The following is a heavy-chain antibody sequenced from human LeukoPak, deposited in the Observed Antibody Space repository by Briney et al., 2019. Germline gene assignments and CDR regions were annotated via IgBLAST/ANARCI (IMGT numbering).Heavy chain of an antibody. D-gene: IGHD3-3*01. J-gene: IGHJ4*02. V-gene: IGHV3-23*01. CDR1: GFTFSSYA. CDR3: AKDTTHYDFWRAYSPLYYFDY. CDR2: ISGSGGST. Sequence: GGSLRLSCAASGFTFSSYAMSWVRQAPGKGLEWVSAISGSGGSTYYADAVKGRFTISRDNSKITLYLQMNSLGAEDTAVYYCAKDTTHYDFWRAYSPLYYFDYWGQGTLVTVSS.